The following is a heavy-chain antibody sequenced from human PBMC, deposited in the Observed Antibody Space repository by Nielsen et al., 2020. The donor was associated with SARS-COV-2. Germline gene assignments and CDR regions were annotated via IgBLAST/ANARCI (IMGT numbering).Heavy chain of an antibody. J-gene: IGHJ4*02. CDR1: GGSISSYY. D-gene: IGHD2/OR15-2a*01. CDR3: ARDIGVLPRAFGY. CDR2: IYYSGST. V-gene: IGHV4-39*07. Sequence: SETLSLTCTVSGGSISSYYWGWIRQPPGKGLEWIGSIYYSGSTYYNPSLKSRVTISVDTSKNQFSLKLSSVTAADTAVYYCARDIGVLPRAFGYWGQGTLVTVSS.